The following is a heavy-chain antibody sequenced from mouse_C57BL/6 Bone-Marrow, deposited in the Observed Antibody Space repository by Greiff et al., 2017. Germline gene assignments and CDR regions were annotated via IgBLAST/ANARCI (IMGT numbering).Heavy chain of an antibody. CDR3: AIHSGYYYAMDY. D-gene: IGHD1-3*01. CDR2: FHPYNDDT. CDR1: GYTFTTYP. Sequence: VQRVESGAELVKPGASVKMSCKASGYTFTTYPLEWMKQNHGKSLEWIGNFHPYNDDTKYNEKFKGKATLTVEKSSSTVYLELSRLTADDSAVYYCAIHSGYYYAMDYWGQGTSVTVSS. J-gene: IGHJ4*01. V-gene: IGHV1-47*01.